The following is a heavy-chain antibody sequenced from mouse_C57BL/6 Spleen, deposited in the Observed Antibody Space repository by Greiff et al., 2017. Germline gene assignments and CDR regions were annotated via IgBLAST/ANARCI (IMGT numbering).Heavy chain of an antibody. Sequence: QVQLQQSGPGLVQPSQSLSITCTVSGFSLTSYGVHWVRQSPGKGLEWLGVIWRGGSTDYNAAFMSRLSITKDNSKSQVFFKMNSLQADDTAIYYCAKGVYDYDWGFAYWGQGTLVTVSA. CDR2: IWRGGST. D-gene: IGHD2-4*01. V-gene: IGHV2-5*01. J-gene: IGHJ3*01. CDR3: AKGVYDYDWGFAY. CDR1: GFSLTSYG.